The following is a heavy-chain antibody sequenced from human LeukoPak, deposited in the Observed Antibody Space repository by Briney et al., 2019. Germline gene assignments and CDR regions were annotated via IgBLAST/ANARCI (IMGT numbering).Heavy chain of an antibody. CDR2: INHSGST. CDR3: ARGPHRYCSSTSCYRGEYFQH. Sequence: SETLSLTCTVSGGFISSGDYYWSWLRQPPGTGLEWIGKINHSGSTNYNPSLKSRVTISVDTSKNQFSLKLSSVTAADTAVYYCARGPHRYCSSTSCYRGEYFQHWGQGTLVTVSS. J-gene: IGHJ1*01. CDR1: GGFISSGDYY. D-gene: IGHD2-2*02. V-gene: IGHV4-39*07.